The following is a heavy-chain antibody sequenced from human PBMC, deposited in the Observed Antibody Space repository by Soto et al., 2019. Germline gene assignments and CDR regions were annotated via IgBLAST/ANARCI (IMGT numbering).Heavy chain of an antibody. CDR3: ARGRPNYDNYANSVDY. Sequence: QVHLQESGPRLVKPSQTLSLTCSVSGDSVSSDISLWTWIRQHPEKGLEWIGYISTFGNTYYNPSVKNRLTLSFDTSKSQFSLTLTSVSAADTAVYYCARGRPNYDNYANSVDYWGQGILVTVSA. V-gene: IGHV4-31*03. J-gene: IGHJ4*02. D-gene: IGHD4-17*01. CDR2: ISTFGNT. CDR1: GDSVSSDISL.